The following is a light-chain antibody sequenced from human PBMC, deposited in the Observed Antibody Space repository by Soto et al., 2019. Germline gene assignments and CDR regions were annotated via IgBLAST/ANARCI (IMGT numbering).Light chain of an antibody. Sequence: DIQLTQSPSFLSASVGDRVTITCGASQGISSYLAWYQQKPGKAPKLLIYAASSLQSGVPSRFSGSGSGTDFTLTISSLQPEDFATYYCQQSYSTPITFGQGTRLEIK. V-gene: IGKV1-39*01. CDR2: AAS. J-gene: IGKJ5*01. CDR1: QGISSY. CDR3: QQSYSTPIT.